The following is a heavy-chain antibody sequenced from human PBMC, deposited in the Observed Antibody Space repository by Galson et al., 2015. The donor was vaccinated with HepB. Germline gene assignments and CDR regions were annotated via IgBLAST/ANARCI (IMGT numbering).Heavy chain of an antibody. CDR3: ARYGGYAGFGY. V-gene: IGHV3-48*02. J-gene: IGHJ4*02. Sequence: SLRLSCAATGFSFSDYSMNWVRQAPGKGLEWVSYISSSSVTRYYADPVKGRFTISRDHAKNSLHLQMNSLRDDDTAVYYCARYGGYAGFGYWGQGTLVTVSS. CDR1: GFSFSDYS. CDR2: ISSSSVTR. D-gene: IGHD5-12*01.